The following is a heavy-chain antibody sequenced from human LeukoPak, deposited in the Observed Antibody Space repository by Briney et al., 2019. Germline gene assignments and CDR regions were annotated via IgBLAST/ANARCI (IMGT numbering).Heavy chain of an antibody. J-gene: IGHJ5*02. V-gene: IGHV4-34*01. CDR2: IYYSGST. CDR1: GGSFSGYY. D-gene: IGHD2-21*01. CDR3: ARALLAYCYP. Sequence: SETLSLTCAVYGGSFSGYYWSWIRQPPGKGLEWIGSIYYSGSTYYNPSLKSRVTISVDTSKNQFSLKLSSVTAADTAVYYCARALLAYCYPWGQGTLVTVSS.